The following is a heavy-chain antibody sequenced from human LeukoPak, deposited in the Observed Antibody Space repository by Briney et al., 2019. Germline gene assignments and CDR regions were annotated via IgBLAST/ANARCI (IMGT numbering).Heavy chain of an antibody. CDR3: ARLDTAMEDYYYYGMDV. CDR1: GYSFTSYW. J-gene: IGHJ6*02. V-gene: IGHV5-51*01. CDR2: IYPGDSDT. Sequence: GESLKISCKGSGYSFTSYWIGWVRQTPGKGLEWMGIIYPGDSDTRYSPSFQGQVTISADKSISTAYLQWSSLKASDTAMYYCARLDTAMEDYYYYGMDVWGQGTTVTVSS. D-gene: IGHD5-18*01.